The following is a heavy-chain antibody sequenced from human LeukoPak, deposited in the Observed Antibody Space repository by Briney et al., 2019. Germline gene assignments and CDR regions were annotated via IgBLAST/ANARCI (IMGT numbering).Heavy chain of an antibody. J-gene: IGHJ5*02. CDR1: GYTFTGYY. CDR3: ATDHSMANTAWWFDP. CDR2: INPSGTGT. V-gene: IGHV1-46*01. Sequence: ASVKVSCKTSGYTFTGYYMHWVRQAPGQGLEWMGVINPSGTGTSYAQKFQGRITMSRDTSTSTVYMELSSLRSEDTAFYYCATDHSMANTAWWFDPWGQGTLVTVSS. D-gene: IGHD5-24*01.